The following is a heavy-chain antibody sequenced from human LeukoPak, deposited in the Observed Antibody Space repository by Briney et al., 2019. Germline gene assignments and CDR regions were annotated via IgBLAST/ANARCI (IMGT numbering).Heavy chain of an antibody. CDR1: GDSISSSSYY. J-gene: IGHJ6*03. Sequence: SETLSLTCTVSGDSISSSSYYWGWIRQPPGKDLEWIGTIYYSGSTYYNPSLKSRVSISVDTSKNQFSLKLSSVTAADTAVYYCARVRGFGADYYYYYMDVWGKGTTVTVSS. CDR3: ARVRGFGADYYYYYMDV. CDR2: IYYSGST. V-gene: IGHV4-39*01. D-gene: IGHD3-10*01.